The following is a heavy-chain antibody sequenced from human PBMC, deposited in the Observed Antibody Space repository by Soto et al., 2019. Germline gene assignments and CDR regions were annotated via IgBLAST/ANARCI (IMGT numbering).Heavy chain of an antibody. CDR3: ARWGNYYDSGGYYFNWFDP. CDR2: IYPGDSDT. D-gene: IGHD3-22*01. Sequence: GESLKISCTGSGYSFTIYCIGLVLQMPGKGLEWMGIIYPGDSDTRYSPSFQGQVTISADKSISTAYLQWSSLKASDTAMYYCARWGNYYDSGGYYFNWFDPWGQGTLVTVSS. CDR1: GYSFTIYC. V-gene: IGHV5-51*01. J-gene: IGHJ5*02.